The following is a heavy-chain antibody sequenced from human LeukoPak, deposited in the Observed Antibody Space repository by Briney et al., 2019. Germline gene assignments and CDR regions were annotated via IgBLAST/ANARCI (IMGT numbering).Heavy chain of an antibody. D-gene: IGHD2-15*01. CDR3: ARDILKGHWYFDL. CDR1: GGSISSSSYY. V-gene: IGHV4-39*07. CDR2: IYYSGST. Sequence: SETLPLTCTVSGGSISSSSYYWGWIRQPPGKGLEWIGSIYYSGSTYYNPSLKSRVTISVDRSKNQFSLKLSSVTAADTAVYYCARDILKGHWYFDLWGRGTLVTVSS. J-gene: IGHJ2*01.